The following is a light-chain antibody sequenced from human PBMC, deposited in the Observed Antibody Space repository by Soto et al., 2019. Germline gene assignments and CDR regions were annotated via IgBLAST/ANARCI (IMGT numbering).Light chain of an antibody. V-gene: IGKV3-20*01. J-gene: IGKJ2*01. CDR3: QQFGTSPPAFT. CDR1: QTIANKY. Sequence: ESMLTQSPGTLSLSPGDRATLFCRTSQTIANKYLTWYQQKPGQAPRLLIYGASIRATGVPDRLPGSGSGTGVTLTISRLEAEDFAVYYCQQFGTSPPAFTFGQGTKLEI. CDR2: GAS.